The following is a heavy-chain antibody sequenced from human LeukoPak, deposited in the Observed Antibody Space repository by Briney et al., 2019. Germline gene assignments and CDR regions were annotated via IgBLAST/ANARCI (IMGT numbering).Heavy chain of an antibody. CDR3: ARWGSGWYGII. CDR2: IYYSGST. V-gene: IGHV4-39*02. Sequence: SETLSLTCTVSGGSISTSSYSWGWIRQPPGKGLEWIGSIYYSGSTYYNPSLKSRVTISGDTSKNLFSLKLTSVTAADTALYYCARWGSGWYGIIWGQGTLVTVSS. J-gene: IGHJ4*02. CDR1: GGSISTSSYS. D-gene: IGHD6-19*01.